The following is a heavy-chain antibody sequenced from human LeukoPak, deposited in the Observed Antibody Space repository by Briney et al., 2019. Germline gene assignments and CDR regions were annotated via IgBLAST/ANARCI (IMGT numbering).Heavy chain of an antibody. J-gene: IGHJ6*03. CDR3: ARGRDLNYYMDV. CDR1: RFTLTTYD. CDR2: MNPKSGDT. D-gene: IGHD3-3*01. Sequence: ASVRVSCKASRFTLTTYDLDWVRQATGQGVEWIGWMNPKSGDTGSAQKFQGRVTMTRNTSINTAYMELSGLRPDDTAVYYCARGRDLNYYMDVWGRGTTVTVSS. V-gene: IGHV1-8*01.